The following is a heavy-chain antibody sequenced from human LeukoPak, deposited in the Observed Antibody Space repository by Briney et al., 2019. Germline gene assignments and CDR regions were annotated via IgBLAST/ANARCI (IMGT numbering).Heavy chain of an antibody. V-gene: IGHV3-66*01. CDR1: GFTVSSNY. D-gene: IGHD3-10*01. Sequence: GGSLRLSCAASGFTVSSNYMSWVRQAPGKGLEWVSVIYSGGSTYYADSVKGRFTISRDNSKNTLYLQMNSLRAEDTAVYYCARDPGLLWFGESRNYYGMDVWGQGTTVTVSS. CDR3: ARDPGLLWFGESRNYYGMDV. J-gene: IGHJ6*02. CDR2: IYSGGST.